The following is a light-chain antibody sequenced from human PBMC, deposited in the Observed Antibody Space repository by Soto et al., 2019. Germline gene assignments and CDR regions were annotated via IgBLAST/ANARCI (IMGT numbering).Light chain of an antibody. CDR1: SSHVGGYNY. CDR3: SSYAGSDSYVV. Sequence: QSALTQPPSASGSPGQTVTISCSGTSSHVGGYNYVSWYQQHPGKAPKLMMYEVSKRPPGVPDRFSGSKSGNTASLTVSGLQAEDEADYYCSSYAGSDSYVVFGGGTQLTVL. V-gene: IGLV2-8*01. J-gene: IGLJ2*01. CDR2: EVS.